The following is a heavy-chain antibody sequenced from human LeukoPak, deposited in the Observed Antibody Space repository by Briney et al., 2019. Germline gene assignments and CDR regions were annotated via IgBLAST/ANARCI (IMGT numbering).Heavy chain of an antibody. J-gene: IGHJ4*02. CDR1: GFTISSNY. V-gene: IGHV3-66*02. CDR2: IYSGGST. Sequence: PGGSLRLSCAASGFTISSNYMTWVRQAPGKGLEWVSVIYSGGSTYYADSVKGRFTISRDNYKNTVYLQMNSLRVEDTAVYYCARDPYNWNYIDYWGQGTLVTVSS. D-gene: IGHD1-1*01. CDR3: ARDPYNWNYIDY.